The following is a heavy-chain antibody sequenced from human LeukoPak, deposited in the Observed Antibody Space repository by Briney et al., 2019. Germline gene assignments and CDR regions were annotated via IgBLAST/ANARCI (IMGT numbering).Heavy chain of an antibody. CDR1: GYTFTGYY. CDR2: INPNSGGT. V-gene: IGHV1-2*02. CDR3: ARDFAGGITMIQSPYYFDY. D-gene: IGHD3-22*01. Sequence: ASVKVSCKTSGYTFTGYYMHWVRQAPGQGLEWMGWINPNSGGTNYAQEFQGRVTMTRDTSISTAYMELSRLRSDDTAVYYCARDFAGGITMIQSPYYFDYWGQGTLVTVSS. J-gene: IGHJ4*02.